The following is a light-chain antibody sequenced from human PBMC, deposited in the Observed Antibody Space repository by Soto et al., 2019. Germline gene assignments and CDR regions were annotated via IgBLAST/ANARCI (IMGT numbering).Light chain of an antibody. V-gene: IGLV2-8*01. CDR1: SSDVGAYNY. CDR3: SSYAGSNYVV. J-gene: IGLJ2*01. Sequence: QSALTQPPSASGSPGQSVTISCTGTSSDVGAYNYVSWYQQHPGKAPKLMIFEVSKRPSGVPDRFSGSKSGNTASLTVSGLQAEDEADYYCSSYAGSNYVVFGGWPKLTVL. CDR2: EVS.